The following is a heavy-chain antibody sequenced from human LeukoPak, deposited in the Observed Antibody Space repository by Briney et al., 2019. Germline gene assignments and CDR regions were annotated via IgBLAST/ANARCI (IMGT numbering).Heavy chain of an antibody. Sequence: SETLSLTCSVAGDSISSYYWSWIRQPPGKGLEWIGYIYYSGSTNYNPSLKSRVTISVDTSKNQFSLKLSSVTAADTAVYYCAGVGTYGSGSYLSWLDYWGQGTLVTVSS. CDR1: GDSISSYY. D-gene: IGHD3-10*01. CDR2: IYYSGST. J-gene: IGHJ4*02. CDR3: AGVGTYGSGSYLSWLDY. V-gene: IGHV4-59*01.